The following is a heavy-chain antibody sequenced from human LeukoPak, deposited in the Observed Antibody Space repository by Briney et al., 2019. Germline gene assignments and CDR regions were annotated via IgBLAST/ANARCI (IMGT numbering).Heavy chain of an antibody. V-gene: IGHV1-46*01. Sequence: ASVKVSCKASGYTFTSYYMHWVRQAPGQGLEWMGIINPSGGSTSYAQKFQGRVTMTRDMSTSTVYMELSSLRSEDTAVYYCARDRRPVAGWFGGSNYFDYWGQGTLVTVSS. CDR3: ARDRRPVAGWFGGSNYFDY. J-gene: IGHJ4*02. CDR2: INPSGGST. CDR1: GYTFTSYY. D-gene: IGHD6-19*01.